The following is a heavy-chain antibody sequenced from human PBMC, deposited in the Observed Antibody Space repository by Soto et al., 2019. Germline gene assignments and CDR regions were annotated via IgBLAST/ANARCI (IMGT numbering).Heavy chain of an antibody. V-gene: IGHV1-46*01. J-gene: IGHJ4*01. Sequence: QVQLVQSGAEVKKPGASVKVSCKASGYIVTNHYRHWVRQAPGQGLEWMGIINPSGGSTKYLQKFQVRITMTRDTSTSTVYMELSSLRSEDTAVYFCARADYYDSSGFYYACWGHGTLVTVSS. CDR3: ARADYYDSSGFYYAC. CDR1: GYIVTNHY. CDR2: INPSGGST. D-gene: IGHD3-22*01.